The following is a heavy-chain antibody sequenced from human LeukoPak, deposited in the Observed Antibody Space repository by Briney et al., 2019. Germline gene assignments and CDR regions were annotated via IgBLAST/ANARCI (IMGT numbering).Heavy chain of an antibody. V-gene: IGHV1-69*05. CDR3: ARDREGATTY. CDR2: IIPIFGTA. D-gene: IGHD1-26*01. Sequence: SVKVSCKASGGTFSSYAISWVRQAPGQGLEWMGGIIPIFGTANYAQKFQGRVTMTRDTSTSTVYMELSSLRSEDTAVYYCARDREGATTYWGQGTLVTVSS. CDR1: GGTFSSYA. J-gene: IGHJ4*02.